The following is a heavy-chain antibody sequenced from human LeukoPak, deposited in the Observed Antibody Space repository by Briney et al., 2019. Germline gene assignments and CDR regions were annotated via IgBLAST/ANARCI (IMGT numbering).Heavy chain of an antibody. D-gene: IGHD1-26*01. V-gene: IGHV3-21*01. CDR1: GFIFSNYG. CDR3: ASYFSGSYSFDF. Sequence: GGSLRLSCAASGFIFSNYGMNWVRQAPGKGLEWVSSISSSGSYIFYADSVKGRFTISRDNAKNSLFLQMNSLRAEDTAMYYCASYFSGSYSFDFWGQGTLVTVSS. J-gene: IGHJ4*02. CDR2: ISSSGSYI.